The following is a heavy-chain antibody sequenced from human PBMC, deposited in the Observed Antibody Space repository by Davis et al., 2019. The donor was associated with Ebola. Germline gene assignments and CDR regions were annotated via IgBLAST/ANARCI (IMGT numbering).Heavy chain of an antibody. D-gene: IGHD4/OR15-4a*01. CDR1: GFTFGSFG. CDR3: VKDPFADFHDGAN. V-gene: IGHV3-33*05. Sequence: GGSLRLSCAASGFTFGSFGMHWVRQAPGKGLEWVAVISYDGSNKYYADSVKGRFTVSRDNSRNTLYLQLNSLRVDDTAMYFCVKDPFADFHDGANWGQGTLVTVSS. J-gene: IGHJ4*02. CDR2: ISYDGSNK.